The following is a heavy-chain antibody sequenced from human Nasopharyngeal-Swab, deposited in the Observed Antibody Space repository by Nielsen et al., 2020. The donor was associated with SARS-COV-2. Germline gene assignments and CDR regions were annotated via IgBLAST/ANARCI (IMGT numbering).Heavy chain of an antibody. Sequence: WIRQPPGKGLEWVANIKQDGSEKYYVDSVKGRFTISRDNAKNSLYLQVNSLRSEDTAVYYCAFGAFYFDHWGQGTLVTVSS. J-gene: IGHJ4*02. CDR2: IKQDGSEK. V-gene: IGHV3-7*01. D-gene: IGHD3-3*01. CDR3: AFGAFYFDH.